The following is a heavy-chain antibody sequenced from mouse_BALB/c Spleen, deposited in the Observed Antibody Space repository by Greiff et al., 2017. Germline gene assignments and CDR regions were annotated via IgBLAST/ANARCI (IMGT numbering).Heavy chain of an antibody. CDR1: GYSFTDYI. CDR3: ARLIYYGYGFAY. D-gene: IGHD1-2*01. V-gene: IGHV1-39*01. CDR2: INPYYGST. Sequence: VQLQQTGPELVKPGASVKISCKASGYSFTDYIMLWVKQSHGKSLEWIGNINPYYGSTSYNLKFKGKATLTVDKSSSTAYMQLNSLTSEDSAVYYCARLIYYGYGFAYWGQGTLVTVSA. J-gene: IGHJ3*01.